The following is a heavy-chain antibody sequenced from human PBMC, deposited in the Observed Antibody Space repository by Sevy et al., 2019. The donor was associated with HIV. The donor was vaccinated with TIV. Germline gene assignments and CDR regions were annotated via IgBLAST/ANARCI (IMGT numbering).Heavy chain of an antibody. D-gene: IGHD3-3*01. CDR2: IYYSGST. CDR1: GGSISSYY. J-gene: IGHJ6*02. V-gene: IGHV4-59*01. CDR3: ARGVGYDFWSGYYENDYYYYGMDV. Sequence: SETLSLTRTVSGGSISSYYWSWIRQPPGKGLEWIGYIYYSGSTNYNPSLKSRVTISVDTSKNQFSLKLSSVTAADTAVYYCARGVGYDFWSGYYENDYYYYGMDVWGQGTTVTVSS.